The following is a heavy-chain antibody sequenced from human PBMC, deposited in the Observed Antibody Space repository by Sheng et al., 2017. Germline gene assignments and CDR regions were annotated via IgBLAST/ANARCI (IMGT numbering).Heavy chain of an antibody. CDR1: GFTFSSYA. Sequence: EVQLLESGGGLVQPGGSLRLSCAASGFTFSSYAMSWVRQAPGKGLEWVSAISGSGGSTYYADSVKGRFTISRDNSKNTLYLQMNSLRAEDTAVYYCAKDVKDWLPYYDAFDIWGQGTNGHRLF. CDR3: AKDVKDWLPYYDAFDI. J-gene: IGHJ3*02. V-gene: IGHV3-23*01. D-gene: IGHD3-9*01. CDR2: ISGSGGST.